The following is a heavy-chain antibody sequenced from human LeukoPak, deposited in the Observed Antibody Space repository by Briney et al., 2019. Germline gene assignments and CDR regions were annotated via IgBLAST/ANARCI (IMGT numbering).Heavy chain of an antibody. D-gene: IGHD4-17*01. CDR2: ISYDGSNK. J-gene: IGHJ3*02. V-gene: IGHV3-30-3*01. CDR1: GFTFSSYA. Sequence: PGGSLRLSCAASGFTFSSYAMHWVRQAPGKGLEWVAVISYDGSNKYYADSVKGRFTISRDNSKNTLYLQMNSLRAEDTAVYYCASLRDAFDIWGQGTMVTVSS. CDR3: ASLRDAFDI.